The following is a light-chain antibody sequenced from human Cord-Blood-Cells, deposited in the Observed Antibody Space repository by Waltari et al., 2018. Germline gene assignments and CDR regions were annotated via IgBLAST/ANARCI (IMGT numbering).Light chain of an antibody. CDR3: CSSAGSSSF. CDR2: EVS. Sequence: QSALTQPASVSGSPGKSITIAGTGTSREVGSNNIVSWYQQHPGKAPKLMIYEVSKRPSGVSKRFAGSKSGNTASLTISVLQAEDVADYYCCSSAGSSSFFGTVTKVTVL. V-gene: IGLV2-23*02. CDR1: SREVGSNNI. J-gene: IGLJ1*01.